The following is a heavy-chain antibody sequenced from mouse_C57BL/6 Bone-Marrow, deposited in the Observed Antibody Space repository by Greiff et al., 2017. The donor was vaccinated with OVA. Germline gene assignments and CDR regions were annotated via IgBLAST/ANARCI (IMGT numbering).Heavy chain of an antibody. CDR2: SRNKANDYTT. J-gene: IGHJ1*03. CDR3: ARDALDGWYFDV. V-gene: IGHV7-1*01. Sequence: EVKLVESGGGLVQSGRSLRLSCATSGFTFSDFYMEWVRQAPGKGLEWIAASRNKANDYTTEYSASVKGRFIVSRDTSQSILYLQMNALRAEDTAIYYCARDALDGWYFDVWGTGTTVTVSS. CDR1: GFTFSDFY.